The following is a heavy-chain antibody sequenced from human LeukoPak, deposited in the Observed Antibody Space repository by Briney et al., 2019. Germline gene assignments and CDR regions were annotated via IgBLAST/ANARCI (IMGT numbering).Heavy chain of an antibody. Sequence: KSGGSLRLSCAASGFTFSSYSMNWVRQAPGKGLEWVSSISSSSSYIYYADSVKGRFTISRDNAKNSLYLQMNSLRAEDTAVYYCAKDLNHDYALDYWGQGTLVTVSS. J-gene: IGHJ4*02. CDR2: ISSSSSYI. CDR1: GFTFSSYS. D-gene: IGHD4-17*01. CDR3: AKDLNHDYALDY. V-gene: IGHV3-21*01.